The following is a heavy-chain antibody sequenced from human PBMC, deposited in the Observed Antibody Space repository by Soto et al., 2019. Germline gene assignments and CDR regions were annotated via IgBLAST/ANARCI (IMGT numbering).Heavy chain of an antibody. CDR1: GGSFSGYY. CDR2: INHSGST. D-gene: IGHD3-3*01. Sequence: PSETLSLTCAVYGGSFSGYYWSWIRQPPGKGLEWIGEINHSGSTNYNPSLKSRVTISVDTSKNQFSLKLSSVTAADTAVYYCARVPGDYDFWSGYYLWYFDLWGRGTLVTVS. V-gene: IGHV4-34*01. CDR3: ARVPGDYDFWSGYYLWYFDL. J-gene: IGHJ2*01.